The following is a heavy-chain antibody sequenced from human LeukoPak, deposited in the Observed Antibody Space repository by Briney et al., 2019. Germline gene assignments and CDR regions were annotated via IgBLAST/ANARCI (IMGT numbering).Heavy chain of an antibody. Sequence: GGSLRLSCAASGFTFSSYGTHWVRQAPGKGLEWVAAISYDGSNKYYADSVKGRFTISRDNSKNTLYLQMNSLRAEDTAVYYCAKDIAPRLGSSFLMDVWGKGTTVTVSS. J-gene: IGHJ6*04. CDR2: ISYDGSNK. V-gene: IGHV3-30*18. D-gene: IGHD6-13*01. CDR1: GFTFSSYG. CDR3: AKDIAPRLGSSFLMDV.